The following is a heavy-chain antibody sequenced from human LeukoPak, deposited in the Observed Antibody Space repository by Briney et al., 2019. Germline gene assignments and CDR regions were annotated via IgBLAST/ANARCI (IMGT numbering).Heavy chain of an antibody. V-gene: IGHV1-2*02. CDR2: INPNSGGT. D-gene: IGHD3-9*01. CDR3: ARTRYDILTGDYYYYMDV. J-gene: IGHJ6*03. Sequence: GASVKVSCKASGYTFTGYYMHWVRQAPGQGLEWMGWINPNSGGTNYAQKFQGRVTMTRDTSISTAYMELSSLRSEDTAVYYCARTRYDILTGDYYYYMDVWGKGTTVTISS. CDR1: GYTFTGYY.